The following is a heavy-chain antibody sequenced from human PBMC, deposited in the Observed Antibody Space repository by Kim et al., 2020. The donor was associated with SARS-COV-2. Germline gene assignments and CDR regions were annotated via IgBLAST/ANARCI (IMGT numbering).Heavy chain of an antibody. V-gene: IGHV5-51*01. Sequence: GESLKISCKASGYSFTYYWIGWVREMPGKGLEWMGIIYPGDSDTRYSPSCQGQVTISADKSITTAYLQWSSLKASDTAMYYCARHVGYYYDGSGYAFDIWGQGTMVTVSS. J-gene: IGHJ3*02. D-gene: IGHD3-22*01. CDR1: GYSFTYYW. CDR2: IYPGDSDT. CDR3: ARHVGYYYDGSGYAFDI.